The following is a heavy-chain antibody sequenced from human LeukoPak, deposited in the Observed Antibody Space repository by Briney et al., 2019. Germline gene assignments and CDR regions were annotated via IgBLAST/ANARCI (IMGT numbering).Heavy chain of an antibody. CDR2: ISWNSGSI. CDR3: AKDVGGRWPLYYFDY. Sequence: GGSLRLSCAASGFTFDNYAMHWVRQAPGKGLEWVSGISWNSGSIGYADSVRGRFTISRDNSKNSLYLQMNSLRVEDTALYYCAKDVGGRWPLYYFDYWGQGTLVTVSS. J-gene: IGHJ4*02. D-gene: IGHD2-21*02. CDR1: GFTFDNYA. V-gene: IGHV3-9*01.